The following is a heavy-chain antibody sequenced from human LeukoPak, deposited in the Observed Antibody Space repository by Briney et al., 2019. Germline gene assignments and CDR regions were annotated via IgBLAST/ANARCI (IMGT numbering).Heavy chain of an antibody. CDR3: ARLTGSQTTHY. V-gene: IGHV4-59*08. CDR1: GGSIRTYY. CDR2: IYYSRTT. Sequence: PSETLSLTCTVSGGSIRTYYSRWIRQPPEKGLEWIGYIYYSRTTNYNPSLKSRVTMSVDTSKNQFSLKLSSVTAADTAVYYCARLTGSQTTHYWGQGTLVTVSS. D-gene: IGHD1-26*01. J-gene: IGHJ4*02.